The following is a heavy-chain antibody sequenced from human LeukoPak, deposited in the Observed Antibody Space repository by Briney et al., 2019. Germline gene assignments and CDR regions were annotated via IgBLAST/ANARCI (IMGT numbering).Heavy chain of an antibody. CDR1: GYSFTSYN. D-gene: IGHD1-1*01. Sequence: ASVKVSCKASGYSFTSYNNHRVRQAPGQGLEWMGIINPTGGSTTYTQKFQGRVTMTRDTSTSTVYMELSSLRSEDTAVYFCARGGGGRYYWICHWGQGTLVTVSS. CDR2: INPTGGST. CDR3: ARGGGGRYYWICH. V-gene: IGHV1-46*01. J-gene: IGHJ4*02.